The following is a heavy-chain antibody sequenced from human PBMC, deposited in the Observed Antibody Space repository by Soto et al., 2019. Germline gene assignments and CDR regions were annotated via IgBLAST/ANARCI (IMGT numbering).Heavy chain of an antibody. CDR1: GFTFSDYW. Sequence: GGSLRLSCVASGFTFSDYWMSWVRQAPGKGPEWVANIKFDESVKQYVDSVRGRFSISRDNFRNSLFLQMNSLRAGDTAIYYCVKDGGYCSSATCYSPRNHYFDSWGQGTQVTVSS. CDR3: VKDGGYCSSATCYSPRNHYFDS. V-gene: IGHV3-7*03. J-gene: IGHJ4*02. D-gene: IGHD2-2*01. CDR2: IKFDESVK.